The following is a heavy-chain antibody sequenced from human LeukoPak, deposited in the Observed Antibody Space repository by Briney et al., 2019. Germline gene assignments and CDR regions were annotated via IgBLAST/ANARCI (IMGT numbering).Heavy chain of an antibody. CDR2: ISAYNGNT. V-gene: IGHV1-18*01. D-gene: IGHD6-13*01. CDR3: ARGPHLAAAGTVWFDP. J-gene: IGHJ5*02. CDR1: GYTFTSYG. Sequence: GESLKISCKASGYTFTSYGISWVRQAPGQGLEWMGWISAYNGNTNYAQKLQGRVTMTTDTSTSTAYMELRSLRSDDTAVYYCARGPHLAAAGTVWFDPWGQGTLVTVSS.